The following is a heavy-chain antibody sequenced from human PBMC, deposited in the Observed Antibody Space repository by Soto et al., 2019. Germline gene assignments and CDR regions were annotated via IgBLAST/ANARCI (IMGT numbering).Heavy chain of an antibody. Sequence: EVQLVESGGDLVQPGGSLRLSCAASGFTVSGSYMGWVRQAPGQGLEWVSSIYSGGNTYYAHSVRGRFTLSTDNSKDTLYLQMNSLTVDDTAMYYCARYVASYWYFDLWGRGTLVTVSS. J-gene: IGHJ2*01. CDR1: GFTVSGSY. V-gene: IGHV3-66*01. D-gene: IGHD3-16*01. CDR2: IYSGGNT. CDR3: ARYVASYWYFDL.